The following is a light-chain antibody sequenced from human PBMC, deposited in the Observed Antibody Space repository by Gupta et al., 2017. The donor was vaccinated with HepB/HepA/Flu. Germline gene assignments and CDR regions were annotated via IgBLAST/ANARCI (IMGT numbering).Light chain of an antibody. CDR2: GIS. Sequence: EIVMTQSQATLSGSLGDRVTLSCWASQSVSSNLAWYQQKPGKSPRLLIYGISNRATGIPARFSGSGSGTDFTLITSSLQSEDFAIYFCQQYNYWPGTFGQGTKVEIK. CDR3: QQYNYWPGT. CDR1: QSVSSN. J-gene: IGKJ1*01. V-gene: IGKV3-15*01.